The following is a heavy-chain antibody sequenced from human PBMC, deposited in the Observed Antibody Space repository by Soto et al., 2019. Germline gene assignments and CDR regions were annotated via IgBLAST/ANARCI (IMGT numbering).Heavy chain of an antibody. V-gene: IGHV4-30-4*01. CDR3: GSKKTVVFGMAHPYWYLDL. D-gene: IGHD3-3*01. J-gene: IGHJ2*01. CDR1: GGSINNGDYY. CDR2: IYYSGTT. Sequence: QVQLQEPGPGLVKSSQTLSLTCGVSGGSINNGDYYWSWIRQPPGKGLEWIGYIYYSGTTYFNPSPKSRLSMSLDRSKTQCSQKLTSVTAPYTAMYYCGSKKTVVFGMAHPYWYLDLCARGILVTVSS.